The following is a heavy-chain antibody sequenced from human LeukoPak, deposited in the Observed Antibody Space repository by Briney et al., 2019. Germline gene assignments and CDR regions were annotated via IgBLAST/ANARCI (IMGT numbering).Heavy chain of an antibody. CDR3: AKNDYGDRLYYFDH. CDR1: GFTISDNF. CDR2: IYSGGST. J-gene: IGHJ4*02. Sequence: GGSLRLSCAASGFTISDNFMSWVRQAPGKGLEWVSVIYSGGSTYYADSVKGRFIIARDNSKSTLYLQMNSLRAEDTAVYYCAKNDYGDRLYYFDHWGQGTLVTVSS. V-gene: IGHV3-66*01. D-gene: IGHD4-17*01.